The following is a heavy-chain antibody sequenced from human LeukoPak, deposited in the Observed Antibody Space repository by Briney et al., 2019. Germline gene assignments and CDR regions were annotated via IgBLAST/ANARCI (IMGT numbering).Heavy chain of an antibody. CDR1: GGSISSGPYY. CDR2: MYYSGDT. CDR3: ARLRATLTVVVTLFDS. J-gene: IGHJ4*02. Sequence: SETLSLTCTVTGGSISSGPYYWGWIRQPPGKGLEWIGGMYYSGDTYYKPSLQSRVTISGDPSKNQFSLKLSSVTAADTAVYYCARLRATLTVVVTLFDSWGQGTLVTVSS. V-gene: IGHV4-39*01. D-gene: IGHD3-22*01.